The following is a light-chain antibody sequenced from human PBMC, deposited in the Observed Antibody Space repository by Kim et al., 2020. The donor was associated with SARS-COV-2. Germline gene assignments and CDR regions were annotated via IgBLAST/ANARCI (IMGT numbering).Light chain of an antibody. CDR2: DNN. CDR3: QSYDTSLSVMV. J-gene: IGLJ2*01. CDR1: SSNIGAGYD. Sequence: QSVLTQPPSVSGAPGQRVTISCTGTSSNIGAGYDVQWYQQLSGTAPKLLVYDNNKRLSGVPARFSGSKSGTSASLAITGLQAEDEADYYCQSYDTSLSVMVFGGGTKLTVL. V-gene: IGLV1-40*01.